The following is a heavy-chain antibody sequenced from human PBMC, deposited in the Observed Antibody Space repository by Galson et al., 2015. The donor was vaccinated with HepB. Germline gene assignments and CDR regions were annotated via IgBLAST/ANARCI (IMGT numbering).Heavy chain of an antibody. CDR2: IKSKTDGGTT. Sequence: SLRLSCAASGFTFSNAWMSWARQASGKGLEWVGRIKSKTDGGTTDYAAPVKGRFTISRDDSKNTLYLQMNSLKTEDTAVYYCTTDRGYYYGMDVRGQGTTVTVSS. CDR1: GFTFSNAW. V-gene: IGHV3-15*01. J-gene: IGHJ6*02. D-gene: IGHD3-10*01. CDR3: TTDRGYYYGMDV.